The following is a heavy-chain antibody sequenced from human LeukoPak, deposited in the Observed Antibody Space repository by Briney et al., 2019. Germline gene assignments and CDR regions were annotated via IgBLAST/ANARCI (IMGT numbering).Heavy chain of an antibody. CDR2: ISYDGSNK. V-gene: IGHV3-30*04. CDR3: ARDVRLQLVYYFDY. CDR1: GFTFSSYA. D-gene: IGHD6-13*01. J-gene: IGHJ4*02. Sequence: GRSLRLSCAASGFTFSSYAMHWVRQAPGKGLEWVAVISYDGSNKYYADSVKGRFTLSRDNSKNTLYLQMNSLRAEDTAVYYCARDVRLQLVYYFDYWGQGTLVTVSS.